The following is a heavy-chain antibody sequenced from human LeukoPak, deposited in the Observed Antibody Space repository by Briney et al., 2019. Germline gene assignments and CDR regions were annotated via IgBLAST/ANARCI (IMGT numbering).Heavy chain of an antibody. Sequence: GSLRLSCAASGFTVSSNFMSWFRQAPGKGLGWVSVIYSGGDTYNADSVKGRFTISRDNSKNTLYLQMNSLRAEDTAVYYCAKDWYYYDSSGYYFDYWGQGTLVTVSS. CDR2: IYSGGDT. CDR1: GFTVSSNF. J-gene: IGHJ4*02. D-gene: IGHD3-22*01. V-gene: IGHV3-53*01. CDR3: AKDWYYYDSSGYYFDY.